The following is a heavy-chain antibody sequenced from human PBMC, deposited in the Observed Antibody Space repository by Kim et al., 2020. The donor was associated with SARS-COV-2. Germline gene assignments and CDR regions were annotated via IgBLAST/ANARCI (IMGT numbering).Heavy chain of an antibody. CDR3: ARVGSTVAAGSIDY. D-gene: IGHD6-13*01. J-gene: IGHJ4*02. Sequence: DTAKGRFNNSRDNAKNSLCLQITSLRAEDTAVYYCARVGSTVAAGSIDYWGQGTLVTVSS. V-gene: IGHV3-11*01.